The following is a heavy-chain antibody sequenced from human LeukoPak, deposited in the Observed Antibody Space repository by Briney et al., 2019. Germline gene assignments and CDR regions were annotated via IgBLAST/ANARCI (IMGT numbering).Heavy chain of an antibody. V-gene: IGHV3-23*01. CDR2: ISGSGGST. J-gene: IGHJ4*02. CDR3: SYYHFWSGYYGGGD. Sequence: PGGSLRLSCAASGFTFSSYAMNWVRQAPGKGLEWVSAISGSGGSTYYADSVRGRFTISRDNSKNTLYLQMNSLRAEDTAVYYCSYYHFWSGYYGGGDWGQGTLVTVSS. CDR1: GFTFSSYA. D-gene: IGHD3-3*01.